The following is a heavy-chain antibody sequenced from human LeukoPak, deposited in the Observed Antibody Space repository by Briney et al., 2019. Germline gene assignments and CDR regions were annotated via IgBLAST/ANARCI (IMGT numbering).Heavy chain of an antibody. CDR3: ARGYSSGSFDY. CDR2: INAGNGNT. Sequence: ASVKVSCKASGYTFTIYAMHWVRQAPGQRREWMGWINAGNGNTKYSQKFQGRVTITRDTSASTAYMELSSLRSEDTAVYYCARGYSSGSFDYWGQGTLVTVSS. V-gene: IGHV1-3*01. J-gene: IGHJ4*02. D-gene: IGHD6-19*01. CDR1: GYTFTIYA.